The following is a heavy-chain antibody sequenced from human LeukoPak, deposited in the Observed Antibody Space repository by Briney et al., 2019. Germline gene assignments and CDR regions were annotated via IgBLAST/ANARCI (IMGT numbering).Heavy chain of an antibody. CDR3: ATYWLAEWFGELLVAFDY. CDR2: FDPEDGET. J-gene: IGHJ4*02. V-gene: IGHV1-24*01. Sequence: ASVKVSCKVSGYTLTELSMHWVRQAPGKGLEWMGGFDPEDGETIYAQKSQARVTMTEDTSTDTASMELSSLRSEDTAVYYCATYWLAEWFGELLVAFDYWGQGTLVTVSS. CDR1: GYTLTELS. D-gene: IGHD3-10*01.